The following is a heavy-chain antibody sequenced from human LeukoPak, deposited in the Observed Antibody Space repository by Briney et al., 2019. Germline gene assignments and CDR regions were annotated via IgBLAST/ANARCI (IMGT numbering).Heavy chain of an antibody. CDR1: GFTFSSYG. CDR3: ARDLMGIAYRGAFYY. V-gene: IGHV3-21*04. Sequence: GRSLRLSCAASGFTFSSYGMNWVRQAPGKGLEWVSSISSSSSYIYYAGSVKGRFTISRDNAKNSLYLQMNSLRAEDTAVYYYARDLMGIAYRGAFYYWGQGTLVTVSS. CDR2: ISSSSSYI. D-gene: IGHD6-13*01. J-gene: IGHJ4*02.